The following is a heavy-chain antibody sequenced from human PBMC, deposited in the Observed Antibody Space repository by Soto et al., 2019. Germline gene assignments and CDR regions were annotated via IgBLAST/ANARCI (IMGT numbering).Heavy chain of an antibody. CDR1: GGSTSSSNW. CDR3: ARGGAWYYHYYYYGMDV. J-gene: IGHJ6*02. D-gene: IGHD6-13*01. CDR2: IYHSGST. V-gene: IGHV4-4*02. Sequence: SETLSLTCAVSGGSTSSSNWWSWVRQPPGKGLEWIGEIYHSGSTNYNPSLKSRVTISVDKSKNQFSLKLSSVTAADTAVYYCARGGAWYYHYYYYGMDVWGQGTTVT.